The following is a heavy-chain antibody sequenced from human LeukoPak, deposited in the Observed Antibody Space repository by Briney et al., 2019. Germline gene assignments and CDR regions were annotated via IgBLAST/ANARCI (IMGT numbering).Heavy chain of an antibody. V-gene: IGHV4-31*03. J-gene: IGHJ3*02. CDR3: ATQWLRNAFDI. Sequence: SETLSLTCTVSGGSISSGGYYWSWIRQHPGKGLEWIGYIYYSGSTYYNPSLKSRVTISVDTSKNQFSLKLSSVTAADTAVYYCATQWLRNAFDIWGQGTMVTVSS. CDR1: GGSISSGGYY. D-gene: IGHD5-12*01. CDR2: IYYSGST.